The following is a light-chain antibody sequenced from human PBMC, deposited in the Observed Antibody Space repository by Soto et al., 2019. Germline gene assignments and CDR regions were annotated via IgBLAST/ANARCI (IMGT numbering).Light chain of an antibody. Sequence: QSVLTQPPSVSAAPGQTVTISCSGSSSDIGRHHVSWYQQLPGTAPKLLIYENTKRPSGIPDRFSGSKSGTSATLGITGLQTGDEADYYCGTWDVSLSRVFATGTKVTVL. CDR2: ENT. CDR3: GTWDVSLSRV. CDR1: SSDIGRHH. V-gene: IGLV1-51*02. J-gene: IGLJ1*01.